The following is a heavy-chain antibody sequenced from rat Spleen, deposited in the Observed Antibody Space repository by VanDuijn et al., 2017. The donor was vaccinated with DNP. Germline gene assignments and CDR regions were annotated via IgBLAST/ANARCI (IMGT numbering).Heavy chain of an antibody. CDR3: GRDLGGDY. Sequence: VQLVESGGGLVQPGRSLKLSCAASGFTFSDYYMAWVRQAPKKGLEWVATISYDGNHTYYRDSVKGRFTISRDNTKSTLYLQMDSLRSEDTATYYCGRDLGGDYWGQGVMVTVSS. V-gene: IGHV5-7*01. D-gene: IGHD5-1*01. CDR2: ISYDGNHT. CDR1: GFTFSDYY. J-gene: IGHJ2*01.